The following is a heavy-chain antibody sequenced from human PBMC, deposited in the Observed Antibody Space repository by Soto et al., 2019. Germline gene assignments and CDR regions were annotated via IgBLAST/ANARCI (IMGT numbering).Heavy chain of an antibody. J-gene: IGHJ5*02. V-gene: IGHV3-15*01. CDR1: GFTFSNAW. CDR3: TTDDPINKS. Sequence: EVHLVESGGGLVKPGGSLRLSCAASGFTFSNAWMSWVRQAPGKGLEWVGRIKSKTDGETTAYAAPVKGRFTVSRADSKSTLYLQMNSLITDDTAVYYCTTDDPINKSWGQGTLVTVSS. CDR2: IKSKTDGETT.